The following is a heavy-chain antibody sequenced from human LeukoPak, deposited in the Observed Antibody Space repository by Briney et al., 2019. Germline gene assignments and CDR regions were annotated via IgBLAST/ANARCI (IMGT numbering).Heavy chain of an antibody. CDR2: FYPEDGET. J-gene: IGHJ5*02. V-gene: IGHV1-24*01. CDR3: ATAPGYYDSSGYLYNWFDP. Sequence: ASVKVSCKVSGYTLTELSMHWVRPAPGKGLEWMGGFYPEDGETIYAQKFQGRVTMTEDTSTDTAYMELSSLRSEDTAVYYCATAPGYYDSSGYLYNWFDPWGQGTLVTVSS. D-gene: IGHD3-22*01. CDR1: GYTLTELS.